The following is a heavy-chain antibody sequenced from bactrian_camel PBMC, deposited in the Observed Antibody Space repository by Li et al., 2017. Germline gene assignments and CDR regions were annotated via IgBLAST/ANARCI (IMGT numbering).Heavy chain of an antibody. J-gene: IGHJ4*01. D-gene: IGHD2*01. V-gene: IGHV3-2*01. CDR3: ATDRGSTMDGSPFFEH. CDR1: GFTLSTYY. Sequence: HVQLVESGGGLVQPGGSLRLSCAASGFTLSTYYMTWVRQAPGKGLEWVSVIWNDASNTDVADSVQGRFTISRDNAKNTLYLQMNNLKSEDTARYYCATDRGSTMDGSPFFEHWGQGTQVTVS. CDR2: IWNDASNT.